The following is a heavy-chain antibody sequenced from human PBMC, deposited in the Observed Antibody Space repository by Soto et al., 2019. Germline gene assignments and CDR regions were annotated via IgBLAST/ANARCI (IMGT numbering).Heavy chain of an antibody. CDR1: GFTFSSYW. J-gene: IGHJ4*02. D-gene: IGHD1-26*01. V-gene: IGHV3-74*01. Sequence: PGGSLRLSCAASGFTFSSYWMHWVRQAPGKGLVWVSRLDGEESRPRYADSVKGRFTISRDNAKNTLYLEMNSLRAEDTAVYYCERELHFESSAVDYWGQGT. CDR3: ERELHFESSAVDY. CDR2: LDGEESRP.